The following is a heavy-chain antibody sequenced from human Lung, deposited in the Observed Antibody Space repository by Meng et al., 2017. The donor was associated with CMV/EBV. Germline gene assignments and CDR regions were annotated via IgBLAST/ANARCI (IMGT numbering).Heavy chain of an antibody. CDR3: ARTLPPARGHRLDY. J-gene: IGHJ4*02. D-gene: IGHD1-14*01. Sequence: SETXSLXCAVHGESFSGYSWSWIRQPPGKGLEWIGEISHSGITNYNPSLKSRVTISLDTSKNQFSLKLNSVAAADTAVFYCARTLPPARGHRLDYWRQGTLVTVSS. CDR2: ISHSGIT. CDR1: GESFSGYS. V-gene: IGHV4-34*01.